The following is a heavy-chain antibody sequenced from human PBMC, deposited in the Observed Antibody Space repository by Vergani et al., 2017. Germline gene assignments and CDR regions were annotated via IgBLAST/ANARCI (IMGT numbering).Heavy chain of an antibody. CDR2: IDHTGRP. Sequence: QVQLQQWGGGLLKPSETLSLTCVVNGGSFTSYHWTWIRQSPGEGLEWVGDIDHTGRPDYNPSLQSRLTMSVDKYRNQFSLTLNSVTATDTAIYFCARVNTETNGHLYYYYYMDVWGQGTAVTVS. CDR3: ARVNTETNGHLYYYYYMDV. V-gene: IGHV4-34*01. J-gene: IGHJ6*03. CDR1: GGSFTSYH. D-gene: IGHD4-11*01.